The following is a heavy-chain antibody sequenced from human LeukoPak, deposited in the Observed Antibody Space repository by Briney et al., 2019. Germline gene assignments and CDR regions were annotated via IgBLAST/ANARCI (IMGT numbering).Heavy chain of an antibody. CDR3: TRDGEPPAMVLYYYDY. J-gene: IGHJ4*02. CDR1: GFTFCDYA. V-gene: IGHV3-49*03. D-gene: IGHD5-18*01. CDR2: IRSKAYGGTT. Sequence: QTGGSLRLSCTASGFTFCDYAMSWFRQAPGKGLEWVGFIRSKAYGGTTEYAASVKGRFTISRDDSKSIAYLQMNSLKTEDTAVYYCTRDGEPPAMVLYYYDYWGQGTLVTVSS.